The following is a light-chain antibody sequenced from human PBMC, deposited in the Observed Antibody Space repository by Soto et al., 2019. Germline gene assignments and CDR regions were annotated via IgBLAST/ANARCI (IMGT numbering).Light chain of an antibody. CDR2: AAS. CDR1: RSVDTD. J-gene: IGKJ1*01. Sequence: MTQSPSVLSASVGDTVTITCRASRSVDTDLAWYQQKPGQAPRLLIYAASTRATGIPARFSGSRTGTEFTLTISSLQSEDFAVYYCQQYNNRPPWTFGQGTKVDIK. CDR3: QQYNNRPPWT. V-gene: IGKV3-15*01.